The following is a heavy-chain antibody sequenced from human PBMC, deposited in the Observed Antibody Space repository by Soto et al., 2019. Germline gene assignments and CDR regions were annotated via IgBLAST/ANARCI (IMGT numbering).Heavy chain of an antibody. CDR3: AKKVKPYGSGYDY. D-gene: IGHD3-10*01. Sequence: GGSLRLSCAASGFTFSSYAMSWVRQAPGKGLEWVSAISGSGGSTYYADSVKGRFTISRDNSKNTLYLQMNSLRAEDTAVYYWAKKVKPYGSGYDYWGQGTLVTVSS. J-gene: IGHJ4*02. CDR2: ISGSGGST. V-gene: IGHV3-23*01. CDR1: GFTFSSYA.